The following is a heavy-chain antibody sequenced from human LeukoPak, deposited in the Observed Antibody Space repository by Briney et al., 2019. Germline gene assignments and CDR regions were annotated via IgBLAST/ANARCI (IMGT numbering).Heavy chain of an antibody. J-gene: IGHJ4*02. Sequence: GRSLRLSCAASGFTFSSYAMHWVRQAPGKGLEWVAVISYDGSNKYYADSVKGRFTISRDNSKNTLYLQMNSLRAEDTAVYYCARVVRSSGYLDYWGQGTLVTVSS. CDR2: ISYDGSNK. CDR1: GFTFSSYA. CDR3: ARVVRSSGYLDY. D-gene: IGHD3-22*01. V-gene: IGHV3-30-3*01.